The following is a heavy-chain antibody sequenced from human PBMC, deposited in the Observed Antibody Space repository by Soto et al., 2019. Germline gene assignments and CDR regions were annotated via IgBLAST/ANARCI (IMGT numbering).Heavy chain of an antibody. CDR3: ARGPGTMAKIDY. D-gene: IGHD3-10*01. CDR2: IYYSGST. V-gene: IGHV4-31*03. J-gene: IGHJ4*02. Sequence: QVQLQESGPGLVKPSQTLSLTCTVSGGSISSGGYYWSWIRQHPGKGLEWIGYIYYSGSTYYIPSLKSRVTISVDTSKNRSSLKLSSVTAADTAVYYCARGPGTMAKIDYWGQGTLVTVSS. CDR1: GGSISSGGYY.